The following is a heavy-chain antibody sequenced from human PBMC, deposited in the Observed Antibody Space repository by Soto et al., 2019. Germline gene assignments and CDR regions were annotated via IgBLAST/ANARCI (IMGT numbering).Heavy chain of an antibody. D-gene: IGHD2-2*02. J-gene: IGHJ6*02. V-gene: IGHV3-74*01. CDR1: GFSFRSYW. CDR2: VNSDGSGT. Sequence: GGSLRLSCVASGFSFRSYWMHWVRQAPGKGLVWVSRVNSDGSGTSYADSVEGRLTISRDNAKNTLYLQMNSLRAEDTAVYYCTXANGPAAIGHFHYGMDVWGQGTTVTVSS. CDR3: TXANGPAAIGHFHYGMDV.